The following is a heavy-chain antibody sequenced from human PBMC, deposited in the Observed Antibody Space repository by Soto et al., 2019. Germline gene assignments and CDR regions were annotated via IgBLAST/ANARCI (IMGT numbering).Heavy chain of an antibody. CDR1: SGSISSSNW. Sequence: SETLSLTCAVSSGSISSSNWWSWVRQPPGKGLEWIGEIYHSGSTNYNPSLKSRVTISVDKSKNQFSLKLSSVTAADTAVYYCARAIRLVKYRGDWFDPWGQGTLVTVSS. CDR3: ARAIRLVKYRGDWFDP. D-gene: IGHD6-19*01. J-gene: IGHJ5*02. CDR2: IYHSGST. V-gene: IGHV4-4*02.